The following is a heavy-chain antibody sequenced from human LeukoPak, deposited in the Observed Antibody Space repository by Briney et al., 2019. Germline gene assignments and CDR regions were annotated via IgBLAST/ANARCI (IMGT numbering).Heavy chain of an antibody. CDR2: ISTIGST. CDR3: ATVTDPRYNYFDP. CDR1: GGSISNYY. J-gene: IGHJ5*02. Sequence: PSETLSLTCTVSGGSISNYYWSWIRQPAGKGLEWIGRISTIGSTNYNPSLRSRVTMSVDTSKNQFSLRLTSLTAADTAVYYCATVTDPRYNYFDPWGQGTLVTVSS. V-gene: IGHV4-4*07. D-gene: IGHD2-21*02.